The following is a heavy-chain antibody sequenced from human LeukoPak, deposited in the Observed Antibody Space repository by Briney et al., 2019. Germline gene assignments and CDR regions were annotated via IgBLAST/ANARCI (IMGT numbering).Heavy chain of an antibody. CDR3: AKEGVLGATMTNNWFDP. V-gene: IGHV1-2*02. Sequence: GASVKVSCKASGYTFTGYYMHWVRQAPGQGLEWMGWVNPNSGGTNYAQKFQGRVTMTRDTSISTAYMELSRLRSDDAAVYYCAKEGVLGATMTNNWFDPWGQGTLVTVSS. J-gene: IGHJ5*02. CDR1: GYTFTGYY. CDR2: VNPNSGGT. D-gene: IGHD1-26*01.